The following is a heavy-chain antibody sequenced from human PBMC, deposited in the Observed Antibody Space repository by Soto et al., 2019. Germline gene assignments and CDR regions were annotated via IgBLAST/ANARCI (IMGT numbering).Heavy chain of an antibody. D-gene: IGHD2-21*02. J-gene: IGHJ4*02. V-gene: IGHV4-4*07. CDR3: ARDGMTTGDT. CDR1: GVSVTSYT. Sequence: PSETLSLTCIVSGVSVTSYTWSWVRQPANKGLEWIGRVFSSVSATYSPSLKSRVSISMDTAENRISLKLDSVTAADAGVYFCARDGMTTGDTWGPGTLVTVS. CDR2: VFSSVSA.